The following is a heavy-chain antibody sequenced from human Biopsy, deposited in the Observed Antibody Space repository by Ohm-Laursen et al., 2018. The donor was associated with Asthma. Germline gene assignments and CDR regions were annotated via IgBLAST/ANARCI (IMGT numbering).Heavy chain of an antibody. D-gene: IGHD5-12*01. J-gene: IGHJ4*02. CDR3: AKRRGYSGHDNDY. Sequence: SLRLSCSASGFMFRSFGIHWVRQAPGKGLEWVAVISYDGNHKFYEDSVKGRFTISRDNSKNTLYLQMNSLRTEDTAVYYCAKRRGYSGHDNDYWGQGTLVSVSS. CDR1: GFMFRSFG. V-gene: IGHV3-30*18. CDR2: ISYDGNHK.